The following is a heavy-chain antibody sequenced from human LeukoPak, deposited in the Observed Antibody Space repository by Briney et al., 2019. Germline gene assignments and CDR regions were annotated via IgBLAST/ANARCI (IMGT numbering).Heavy chain of an antibody. V-gene: IGHV1-18*01. Sequence: GASVKVSFKPSGYTFTGYALSWVRQAPGQGLEWMGWISTYSGNTNYAQKLQGRITMTIETSTSTAYMELRSLRSDDTAVYYCARGGSRVVTYGNFDYWGQGTLVTVSS. D-gene: IGHD2-21*02. CDR1: GYTFTGYA. CDR2: ISTYSGNT. CDR3: ARGGSRVVTYGNFDY. J-gene: IGHJ4*02.